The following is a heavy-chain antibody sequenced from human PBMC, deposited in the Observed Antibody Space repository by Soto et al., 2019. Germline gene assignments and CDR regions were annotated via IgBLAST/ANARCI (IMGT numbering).Heavy chain of an antibody. CDR2: ISAHNGNT. Sequence: QVHLVQSGAEVEKPGASVKVSCKGSGYIFTTYGITWVRQAPGQGLEWMGWISAHNGNTNYAQKLQGRVTVTRDTSTSTAYMEVRNLRADDTAVYYWARGRYGDYWGQGALVTVSS. J-gene: IGHJ4*02. D-gene: IGHD1-1*01. CDR1: GYIFTTYG. CDR3: ARGRYGDY. V-gene: IGHV1-18*01.